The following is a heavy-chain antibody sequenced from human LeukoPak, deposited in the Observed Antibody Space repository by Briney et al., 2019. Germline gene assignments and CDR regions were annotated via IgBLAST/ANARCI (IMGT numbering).Heavy chain of an antibody. D-gene: IGHD5-12*01. Sequence: ASVKVSCKASGYTFTSYGISWVRQAPGQGLEWMGWISAYNGNTNYAQKLQGRVTMTTDTSTSTAYMELRSLRSDDTAVYYCARVYSGYSGYDALDYWGQGTLVTVSS. J-gene: IGHJ4*02. V-gene: IGHV1-18*01. CDR3: ARVYSGYSGYDALDY. CDR1: GYTFTSYG. CDR2: ISAYNGNT.